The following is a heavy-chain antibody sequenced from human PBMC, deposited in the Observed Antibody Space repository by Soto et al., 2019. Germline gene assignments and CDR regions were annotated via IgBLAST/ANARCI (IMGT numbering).Heavy chain of an antibody. CDR3: ANPIPKTGTTFGF. Sequence: QLLESGGAFVKPGGSLSLSGLASGFTFTNFPMAWVRQAPGKGLEWVSAISGSGDDTFYADSMKGRFTISRDNSKDTLYLQINSLRAEDTAVYYCANPIPKTGTTFGFWGQGTLVTVSS. CDR1: GFTFTNFP. CDR2: ISGSGDDT. V-gene: IGHV3-23*01. D-gene: IGHD1-1*01. J-gene: IGHJ4*02.